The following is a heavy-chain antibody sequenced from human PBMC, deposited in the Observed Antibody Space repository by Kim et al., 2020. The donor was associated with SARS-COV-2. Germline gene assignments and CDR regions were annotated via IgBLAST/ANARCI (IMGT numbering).Heavy chain of an antibody. J-gene: IGHJ6*02. CDR1: GFTFSSYS. D-gene: IGHD3-10*01. CDR3: ARVGSYYYGSGSYIVYYYYGMDV. CDR2: ISSSSSTI. Sequence: GGSLRLSCAASGFTFSSYSMNWVRQAPGKGLEWVSYISSSSSTIYYADSVKGRFTISRDNAKNSLYLQMNSLRDEDTAVYYCARVGSYYYGSGSYIVYYYYGMDVWGQGTTVTVS. V-gene: IGHV3-48*02.